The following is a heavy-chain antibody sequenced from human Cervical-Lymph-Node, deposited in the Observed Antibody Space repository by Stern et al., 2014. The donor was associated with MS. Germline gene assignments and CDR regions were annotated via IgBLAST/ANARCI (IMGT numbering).Heavy chain of an antibody. CDR3: ARPRGREAASALDY. V-gene: IGHV1-69*09. D-gene: IGHD2-15*01. CDR1: GGTFNTYT. J-gene: IGHJ4*02. CDR2: IIPLLDLP. Sequence: VQLVESGAEVKKPGSSVRVSCKASGGTFNTYTVYWVRQAPGKGLEWMGKIIPLLDLPVYAQRFQGRVTITLDKSTSTAYIDLNSLTSEDTAVYYCARPRGREAASALDYWGQGTLVTVSS.